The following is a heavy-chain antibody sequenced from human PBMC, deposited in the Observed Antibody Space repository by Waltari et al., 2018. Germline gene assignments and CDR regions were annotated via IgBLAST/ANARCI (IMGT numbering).Heavy chain of an antibody. CDR1: GYSISSGYY. CDR2: SYHSGSI. Sequence: QVQLQESGPGLVKPSETLSLTCAVSGYSISSGYYWGWIRQPPGKGLEWIGSSYHSGSIYYNPSLKCRVTISVGTSKKQFSLKLSAVTAADTAVYYCARRAAIAATGPTYYMDVWGKGTTVTVSS. CDR3: ARRAAIAATGPTYYMDV. V-gene: IGHV4-38-2*01. D-gene: IGHD6-13*01. J-gene: IGHJ6*03.